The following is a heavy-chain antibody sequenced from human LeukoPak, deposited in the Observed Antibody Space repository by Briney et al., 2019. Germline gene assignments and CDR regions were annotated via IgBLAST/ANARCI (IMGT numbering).Heavy chain of an antibody. V-gene: IGHV1-69*13. Sequence: SVKVSCKASGYTFTSYAISWVRQAPGQGLEWMGGIIPIFGTANYAQKFQGRVTITADESTSTAYMELSSLRSEDTAVYYCASSGYSWNYYYMDVWGKGTTVTISS. CDR3: ASSGYSWNYYYMDV. J-gene: IGHJ6*03. CDR2: IIPIFGTA. D-gene: IGHD5-18*01. CDR1: GYTFTSYA.